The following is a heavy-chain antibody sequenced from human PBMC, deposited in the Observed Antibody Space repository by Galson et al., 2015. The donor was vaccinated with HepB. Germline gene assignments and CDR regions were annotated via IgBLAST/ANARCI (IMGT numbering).Heavy chain of an antibody. CDR2: IYTSGST. D-gene: IGHD6-19*01. Sequence: SETLSLTCTVSGDSISGYYWSWIRQPAGKGLEWIGHIYTSGSTNYNPSLKSRVTMSVDTSNNQFSLKLSSVTAADTALYYCAREGNIAVAGTFDYWGQGTLVTVSS. V-gene: IGHV4-4*07. CDR1: GDSISGYY. J-gene: IGHJ4*02. CDR3: AREGNIAVAGTFDY.